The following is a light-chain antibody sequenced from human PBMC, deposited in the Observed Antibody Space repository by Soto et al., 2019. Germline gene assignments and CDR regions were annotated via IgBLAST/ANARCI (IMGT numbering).Light chain of an antibody. Sequence: EIVLTQSPATLSLSPGERATLSCRASQSVSSYLAWYQQKPGQAPRLLTYDASNRATGIPARFSGSGSGTDFTLTISSLEPEDFAVYYCQQRRITFGQGTRLEIK. V-gene: IGKV3-11*01. J-gene: IGKJ5*01. CDR1: QSVSSY. CDR3: QQRRIT. CDR2: DAS.